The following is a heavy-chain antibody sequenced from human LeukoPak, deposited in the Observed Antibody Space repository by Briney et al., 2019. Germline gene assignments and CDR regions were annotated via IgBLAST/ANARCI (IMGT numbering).Heavy chain of an antibody. V-gene: IGHV4-59*08. J-gene: IGHJ4*02. D-gene: IGHD6-19*01. CDR3: ARGVGASGWYSLDS. Sequence: PSETLSLTCTVSGGSIRSYYWSWIRQPPGKGLEWIGYIYYSGSTNYNPSLKSRVTISVDTSKNDFSLKLTSVTAADTAVYYCARGVGASGWYSLDSWGQGTLVTVSA. CDR2: IYYSGST. CDR1: GGSIRSYY.